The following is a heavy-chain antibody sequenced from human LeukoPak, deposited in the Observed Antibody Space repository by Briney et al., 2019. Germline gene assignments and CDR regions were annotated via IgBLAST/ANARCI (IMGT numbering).Heavy chain of an antibody. CDR3: AKGLFSGYDKYLDS. D-gene: IGHD5-12*01. Sequence: GGSLRLSCVASGFAFETYTMNWVRQARGKGLEWVSFISSTSSDINYADSVRDRFTISRDNAKNSLFLQMDSLRVEDTAVYYFAKGLFSGYDKYLDSWGQGTLVTVSS. J-gene: IGHJ4*02. CDR1: GFAFETYT. CDR2: ISSTSSDI. V-gene: IGHV3-21*04.